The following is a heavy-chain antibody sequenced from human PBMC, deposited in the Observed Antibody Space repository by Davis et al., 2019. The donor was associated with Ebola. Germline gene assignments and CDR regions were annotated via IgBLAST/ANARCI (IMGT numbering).Heavy chain of an antibody. D-gene: IGHD1-26*01. CDR1: CYTFTNYW. V-gene: IGHV5-10-1*01. Sequence: AESLITSCEGSCYTFTNYWLSWVRQLPGKGLEWMGRIDPTDSFTQYSPSFQGHVTISIDRSINSAYLQWSNLEASDTAMYYCARLRRRGIYFSEGDYWGQGTLVTVSS. CDR2: IDPTDSFT. J-gene: IGHJ4*02. CDR3: ARLRRRGIYFSEGDY.